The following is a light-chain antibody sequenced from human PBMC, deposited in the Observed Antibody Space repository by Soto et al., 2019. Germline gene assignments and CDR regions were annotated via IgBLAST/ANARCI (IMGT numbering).Light chain of an antibody. V-gene: IGKV1-39*01. CDR1: QSFSGF. Sequence: DIQMTQSPSSLSASVGDRVTITCRASQSFSGFLNWYQQKPGKALKLLIFAASNLQSGVPSRFSGSGSGTDFTLTISSPQPEDFATYYCQQSYITPWTFGQGTRVEIK. J-gene: IGKJ1*01. CDR2: AAS. CDR3: QQSYITPWT.